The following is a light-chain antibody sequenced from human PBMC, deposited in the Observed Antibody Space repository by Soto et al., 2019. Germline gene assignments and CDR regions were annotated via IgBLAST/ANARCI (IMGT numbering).Light chain of an antibody. J-gene: IGLJ1*01. CDR3: SAYTVSRTYV. Sequence: QSALTQPPSASGSPGQSVAISCTGTSSDVGGYNYVSWYQQHPGKAPKLMIYEVNKRPSGVPDRFSGSKSGNTASLTVSGLQGEDEADYYCSAYTVSRTYVFGTGTKVTVL. V-gene: IGLV2-8*01. CDR1: SSDVGGYNY. CDR2: EVN.